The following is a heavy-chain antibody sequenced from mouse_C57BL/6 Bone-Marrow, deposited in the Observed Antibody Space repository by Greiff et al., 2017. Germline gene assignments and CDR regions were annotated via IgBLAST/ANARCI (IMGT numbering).Heavy chain of an antibody. D-gene: IGHD2-5*01. CDR1: GFTFSSYA. V-gene: IGHV5-4*01. CDR2: ISDGGSYT. CDR3: ARDRVTTPQAWSAY. J-gene: IGHJ3*01. Sequence: EVMLVESGGGLVKPGGSLKLSCAASGFTFSSYAMSWVRQTPEKRLEWVATISDGGSYTYYPDNVKGRFTISRDNAKNNLYLQMSHLKSEDTAMYYCARDRVTTPQAWSAYWGQGTLVTVSA.